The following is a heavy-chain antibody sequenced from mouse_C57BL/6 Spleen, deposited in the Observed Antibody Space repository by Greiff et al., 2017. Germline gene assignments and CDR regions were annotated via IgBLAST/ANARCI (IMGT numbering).Heavy chain of an antibody. V-gene: IGHV1-64*01. CDR2: IHPNSGST. J-gene: IGHJ3*01. Sequence: VQLQQPGAELVKPGASVKLSCKASGYTFTSYWMHWVKQRPGQGLEWIGMIHPNSGSTNYNEKFKSKATLTVDKSSSTAYMQLSSLTSEDSAVYYCARSRNYYGSSYDMWAYWGQGTLGTVSA. D-gene: IGHD1-1*01. CDR1: GYTFTSYW. CDR3: ARSRNYYGSSYDMWAY.